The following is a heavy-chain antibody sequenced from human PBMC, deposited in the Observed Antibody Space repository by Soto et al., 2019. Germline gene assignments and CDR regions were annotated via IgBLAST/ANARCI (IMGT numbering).Heavy chain of an antibody. CDR3: AREVGDCISTSCPNLGWFDP. CDR1: GGTFSSYA. Sequence: QVQLVQSGAEVKKPGSSVKVSCKASGGTFSSYAISWVRQAPGQGLEWTGGIIHIFGTANYAQKFQGRVTITADESTSTAYMEQSSLRSEETDVYYCAREVGDCISTSCPNLGWFDPWGKGTLVTVSA. D-gene: IGHD2-2*01. J-gene: IGHJ5*02. CDR2: IIHIFGTA. V-gene: IGHV1-69*12.